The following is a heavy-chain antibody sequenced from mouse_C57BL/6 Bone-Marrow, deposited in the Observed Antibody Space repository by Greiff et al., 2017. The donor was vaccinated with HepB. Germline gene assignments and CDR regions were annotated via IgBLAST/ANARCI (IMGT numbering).Heavy chain of an antibody. CDR1: GYTFTGYW. V-gene: IGHV1-9*01. J-gene: IGHJ1*03. Sequence: QVQLQQSGAELMKPGASVKLSCKATGYTFTGYWIEWVKQRPGHGLEWIGEILPGSVSTNYNEKFKGKATFTADTSSNTAYMQLSSLTTEDSAIYYCARGGVLRWYFDVWGTGTTVTVSS. D-gene: IGHD1-1*01. CDR3: ARGGVLRWYFDV. CDR2: ILPGSVST.